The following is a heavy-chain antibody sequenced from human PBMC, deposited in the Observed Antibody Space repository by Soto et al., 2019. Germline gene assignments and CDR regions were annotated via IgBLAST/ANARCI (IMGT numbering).Heavy chain of an antibody. CDR1: GFTFSSYG. J-gene: IGHJ4*02. V-gene: IGHV3-33*01. Sequence: LSLTCAASGFTFSSYGMHWVRQAPGKGLEWVAVIWYDGSNKYYADSVKGRFTISRDNSKNTLYLQMNSLRAEDTAVYYCARGVFLEWLQIDYWGQGTLVTVSS. D-gene: IGHD3-3*01. CDR3: ARGVFLEWLQIDY. CDR2: IWYDGSNK.